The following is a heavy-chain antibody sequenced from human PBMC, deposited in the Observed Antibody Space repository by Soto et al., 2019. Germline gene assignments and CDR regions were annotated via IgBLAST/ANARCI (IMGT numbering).Heavy chain of an antibody. CDR2: IYYSGST. CDR3: ATAEDFSSTSCYARYYYLDV. J-gene: IGHJ6*03. CDR1: GGSISSSSYY. D-gene: IGHD2-2*01. V-gene: IGHV4-39*01. Sequence: SETLSLTCTVSGGSISSSSYYWGWIRQPPGKGLEWIGSIYYSGSTYYNPSLKSRVTISVDTSKNQFSLKLSSVTAADTAVYYCATAEDFSSTSCYARYYYLDVWGKGTTVTGSS.